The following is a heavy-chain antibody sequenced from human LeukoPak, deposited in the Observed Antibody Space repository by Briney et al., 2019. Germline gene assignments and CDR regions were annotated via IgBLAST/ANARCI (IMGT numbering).Heavy chain of an antibody. CDR3: ARGAKAGNGFYYYYMDV. V-gene: IGHV1-2*06. CDR2: INPNSGGT. CDR1: GYTFTGYY. D-gene: IGHD6-19*01. J-gene: IGHJ6*03. Sequence: ASVKVSCKASGYTFTGYYMHWVRQAPGQGLEWMGRINPNSGGTNYAQKFQGRVTMTRDTSISTAYMELSRLRSDDTAVYYCARGAKAGNGFYYYYMDVWGKGTTVTVSS.